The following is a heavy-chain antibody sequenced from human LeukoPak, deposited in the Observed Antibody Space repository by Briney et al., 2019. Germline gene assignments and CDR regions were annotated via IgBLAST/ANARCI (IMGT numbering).Heavy chain of an antibody. Sequence: ASVKVSCKASGYTFTGYYMHWVRQAPGQGLEWMGWINPNSGGTNYAQKFQGRVTMTRDTSISTAYMELSRLRSDDTAVYYCARNVVPAAMPLTSPFDYWGQGTLVTVSS. CDR3: ARNVVPAAMPLTSPFDY. J-gene: IGHJ4*02. CDR2: INPNSGGT. V-gene: IGHV1-2*02. CDR1: GYTFTGYY. D-gene: IGHD2-2*01.